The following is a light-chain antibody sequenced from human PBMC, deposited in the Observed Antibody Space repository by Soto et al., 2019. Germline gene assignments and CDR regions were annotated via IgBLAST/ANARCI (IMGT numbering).Light chain of an antibody. CDR1: QSIGTH. V-gene: IGKV1-39*01. CDR2: DAS. CDR3: QQSHNDTRS. J-gene: IGKJ1*01. Sequence: DIQMTQYPTSLSASVGDRIIITCRASQSIGTHLNWYQQKPGKAPKLLIDDASNLQSGVPSRFSGSGSGTYFTLTISSLQPDDFATYSCQQSHNDTRSFGQGTKVEIK.